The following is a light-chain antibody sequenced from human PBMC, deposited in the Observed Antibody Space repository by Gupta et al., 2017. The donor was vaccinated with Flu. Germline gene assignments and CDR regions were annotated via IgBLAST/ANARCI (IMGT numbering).Light chain of an antibody. CDR3: QVWDLTNDDGV. J-gene: IGLJ3*02. CDR1: DIGSKA. Sequence: GTTARITVGGDDIGSKAVHWYQQTPGQAPALVVYEDRVRPARIPDRFSGSNSVITATLTISRVEAGDEADYYCQVWDLTNDDGVFGGGTKLTVL. CDR2: EDR. V-gene: IGLV3-21*03.